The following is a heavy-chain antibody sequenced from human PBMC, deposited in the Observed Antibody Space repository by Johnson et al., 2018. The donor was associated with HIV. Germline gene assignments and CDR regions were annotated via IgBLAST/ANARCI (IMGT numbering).Heavy chain of an antibody. CDR2: ISNDGSNT. Sequence: QVQLVESGGGVVQPGRSLRLSCAASGFTFSSYAMHWVRQAPGKGLEWVAVISNDGSNTYFADSVKGRFTISRDNFKNTLYLQMNSLRAEDTAVYYCARGGGQWLVQSAFDIWGQGTMVTVSS. CDR3: ARGGGQWLVQSAFDI. D-gene: IGHD6-19*01. J-gene: IGHJ3*02. V-gene: IGHV3-30*04. CDR1: GFTFSSYA.